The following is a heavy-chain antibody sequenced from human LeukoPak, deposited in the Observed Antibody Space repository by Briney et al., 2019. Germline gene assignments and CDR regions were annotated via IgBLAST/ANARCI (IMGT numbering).Heavy chain of an antibody. CDR2: IIGGGSST. V-gene: IGHV3-23*01. CDR1: GFTFSNAW. CDR3: AKDRAQQLVLDF. Sequence: GGSLRLSCAASGFTFSNAWMSWVRQAPGKGLEWVSAIIGGGSSTYYADSVKGRFTISRDNSKNTLFLQMNSLRAEDTAVYYCAKDRAQQLVLDFWGQGTLVTVSS. D-gene: IGHD6-13*01. J-gene: IGHJ4*02.